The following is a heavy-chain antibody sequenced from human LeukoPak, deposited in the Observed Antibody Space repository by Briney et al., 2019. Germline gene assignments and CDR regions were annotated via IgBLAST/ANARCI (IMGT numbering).Heavy chain of an antibody. D-gene: IGHD5-18*01. CDR1: GGSISSYY. V-gene: IGHV4-59*01. CDR2: IYYSGST. CDR3: ARDRGGYSPGYYYYYMDV. J-gene: IGHJ6*03. Sequence: SETLSLTCTVSGGSISSYYWSWIRQPPGKGLEWIGYIYYSGSTNYNPSLKSRVTISVDTSKNQFSLKLSSVTAADTAVYYCARDRGGYSPGYYYYYMDVWGKGTTVTVSS.